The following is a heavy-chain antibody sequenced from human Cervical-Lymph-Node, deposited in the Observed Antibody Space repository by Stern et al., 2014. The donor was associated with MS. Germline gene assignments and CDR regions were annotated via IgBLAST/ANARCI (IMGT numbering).Heavy chain of an antibody. J-gene: IGHJ4*02. CDR2: ISGRGDTT. Sequence: VQLVESGGGLVQPGESLRLSCAASGFTFSAYAMGWVRQAPGKGLEWVSGISGRGDTTQYAESVKGRFTISRDHSKNTPYLPMNSLRAEDTAVYCCAKSYYYDSSGYYRAGDYWGQGTLVTVSS. CDR3: AKSYYYDSSGYYRAGDY. V-gene: IGHV3-23*04. CDR1: GFTFSAYA. D-gene: IGHD3-22*01.